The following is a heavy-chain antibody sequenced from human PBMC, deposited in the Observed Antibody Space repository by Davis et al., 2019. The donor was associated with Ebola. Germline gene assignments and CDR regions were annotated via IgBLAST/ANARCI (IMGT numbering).Heavy chain of an antibody. J-gene: IGHJ4*02. CDR1: GGSFSGYY. Sequence: MPSETLSLTCAVYGGSFSGYYWSWIRQPPGKGLEWIGYIYYSGSTNYNPSLKSRVTISVDTSKNQFSLKLSSVTAADTAVYYCARGRSSGWYAPGYWGQGTLVTVSS. V-gene: IGHV4-59*01. CDR2: IYYSGST. CDR3: ARGRSSGWYAPGY. D-gene: IGHD6-19*01.